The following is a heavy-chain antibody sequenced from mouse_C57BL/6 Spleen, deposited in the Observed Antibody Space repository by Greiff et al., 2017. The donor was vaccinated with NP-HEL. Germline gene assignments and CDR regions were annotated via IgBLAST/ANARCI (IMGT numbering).Heavy chain of an antibody. Sequence: VQLQQPGAELVMPGASVKLSCKASGYTFTSYWMHWVKQRPGQGLEWIGEIDPSDSYTNYNQKFKGKSTLTVDKSSSTAYMQLSSLTSEDSAVYYCARSTTAGDYFDYWGQGTTLTVSS. V-gene: IGHV1-69*01. CDR1: GYTFTSYW. D-gene: IGHD1-2*01. CDR3: ARSTTAGDYFDY. J-gene: IGHJ2*01. CDR2: IDPSDSYT.